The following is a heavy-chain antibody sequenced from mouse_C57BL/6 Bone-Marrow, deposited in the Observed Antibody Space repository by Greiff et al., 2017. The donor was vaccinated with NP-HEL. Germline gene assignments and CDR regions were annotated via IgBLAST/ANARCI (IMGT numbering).Heavy chain of an antibody. CDR2: IYPGDGDT. V-gene: IGHV1-82*01. D-gene: IGHD1-1*01. Sequence: QVQLQQSGPELVKPGASVKISCKASGYAFSSSWMNWVKQRPGKGLEWIGRIYPGDGDTNYNGKFKGKATLTADKSSSTAYMQLSSLTSEDSAVYFCARMGITTADWDFEVWGTGTTVTVSS. J-gene: IGHJ1*03. CDR3: ARMGITTADWDFEV. CDR1: GYAFSSSW.